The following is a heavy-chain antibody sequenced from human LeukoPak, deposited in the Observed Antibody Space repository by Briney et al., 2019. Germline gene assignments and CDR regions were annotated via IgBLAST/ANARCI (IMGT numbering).Heavy chain of an antibody. V-gene: IGHV4-39*01. Sequence: PSETLSLTCTVSGGSISSSSYYWGWIRQPPWKGLEWIGSIYYSGSTYYHPSLKSRVTISVDTSKNQFSLKLSSVTAADTAVYYCARLAVAGGGYFDYWGQGTLVTVSS. D-gene: IGHD6-19*01. CDR2: IYYSGST. CDR1: GGSISSSSYY. CDR3: ARLAVAGGGYFDY. J-gene: IGHJ4*02.